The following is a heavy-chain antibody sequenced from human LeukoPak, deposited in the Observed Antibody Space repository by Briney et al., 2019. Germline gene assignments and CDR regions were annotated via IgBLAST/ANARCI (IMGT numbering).Heavy chain of an antibody. CDR2: IYYSGST. J-gene: IGHJ4*02. CDR3: ARERPHCSSTSCYRRFDY. Sequence: LRLSWAASGFTFSSYAMSWVRQAPGKGLEWIGYIYYSGSTYYNPSLKSRVTISVDTSKNQFSLKLSSVTAADTAVYYCARERPHCSSTSCYRRFDYWGQGTLVTVSS. D-gene: IGHD2-2*02. V-gene: IGHV4-31*11. CDR1: GFTFSSYA.